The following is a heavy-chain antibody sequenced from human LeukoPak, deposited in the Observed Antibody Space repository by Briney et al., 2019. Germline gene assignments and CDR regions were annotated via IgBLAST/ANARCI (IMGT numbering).Heavy chain of an antibody. D-gene: IGHD3-22*01. CDR3: ASRLYYDRDYFDY. Sequence: SETLSLTCTVSGYSISSGYYWGWIRRPPGKGLEWIGSIYHSGSTYYNPSLKSRVIISVDTSKYQFSLRLSSVTAADTAVYYCASRLYYDRDYFDYWGQGTLVTVSS. CDR2: IYHSGST. J-gene: IGHJ4*02. V-gene: IGHV4-38-2*02. CDR1: GYSISSGYY.